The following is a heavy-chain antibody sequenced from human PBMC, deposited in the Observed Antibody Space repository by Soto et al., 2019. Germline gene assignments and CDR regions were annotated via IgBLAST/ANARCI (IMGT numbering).Heavy chain of an antibody. CDR3: GIDNGIAGSFDP. Sequence: GSLRLSCAASGFTFRSYSMNWVRQAPGQGLEWVSYISISSRTIYYADSVKGRFTISRDDAKNSLYLQMNSLRDEDTSVYYCGIDNGIAGSFDPWGQGTLVTVSS. V-gene: IGHV3-48*02. J-gene: IGHJ5*02. CDR1: GFTFRSYS. CDR2: ISISSRTI. D-gene: IGHD6-13*01.